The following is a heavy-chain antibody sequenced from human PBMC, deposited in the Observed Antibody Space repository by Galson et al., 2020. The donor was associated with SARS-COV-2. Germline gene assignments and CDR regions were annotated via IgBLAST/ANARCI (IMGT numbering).Heavy chain of an antibody. CDR1: GFTFSTYG. V-gene: IGHV3-30*03. CDR2: MSYDGRNK. J-gene: IGHJ6*02. Sequence: GESLKISCAASGFTFSTYGMHWVRQAPGKGLEWVALMSYDGRNKYYADSVKGRFTISRDNSKNTLYLQMNSLRAEDTALYYCARGNGCSGGSCYSHFYYAMDVWGQGTTVNVSS. CDR3: ARGNGCSGGSCYSHFYYAMDV. D-gene: IGHD2-15*01.